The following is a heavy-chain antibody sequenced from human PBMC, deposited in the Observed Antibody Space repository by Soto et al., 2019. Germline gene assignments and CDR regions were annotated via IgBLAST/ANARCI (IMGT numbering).Heavy chain of an antibody. CDR1: GLTFTNLW. Sequence: PWGSLKLSCADSGLTFTNLWLTWARQAPGKGLEWVANIDQDGNEKNYVDPVKGRFTISRENAKNSLDLQMNSLRAEDTAVYSCLGNDYYGRAYRRQGTLDTVSS. CDR3: LGNDYYGRAY. D-gene: IGHD1-26*01. CDR2: IDQDGNEK. J-gene: IGHJ4*02. V-gene: IGHV3-7*03.